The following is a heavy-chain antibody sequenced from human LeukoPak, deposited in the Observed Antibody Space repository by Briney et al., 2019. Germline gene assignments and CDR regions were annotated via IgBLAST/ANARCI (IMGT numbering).Heavy chain of an antibody. CDR3: TRVEDDYGGYY. CDR2: ISYDGSNK. J-gene: IGHJ4*02. D-gene: IGHD4-23*01. Sequence: GGSLRLSCAASGFTFSSYGMHWVRQAPGKGLEWVAVISYDGSNKYYADSVKGRFTISRDDSKNTAYLQMNSLKTEDTAVYYCTRVEDDYGGYYWGQGTLVTVSS. V-gene: IGHV3-30*03. CDR1: GFTFSSYG.